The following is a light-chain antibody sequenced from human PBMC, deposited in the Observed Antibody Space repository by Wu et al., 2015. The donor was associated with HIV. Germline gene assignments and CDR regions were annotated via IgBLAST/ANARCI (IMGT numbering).Light chain of an antibody. CDR1: QSVSSRY. V-gene: IGKV3-20*01. Sequence: TLSCRASQSVSSRYLAXYQQETSGHGSHGLLISGASTRASGIPDRFSGSGSGTEFTLTISRLEPEDFAVYYCQQYGSSLTWTFGQGTKVEI. J-gene: IGKJ1*01. CDR3: QQYGSSLTWT. CDR2: GAS.